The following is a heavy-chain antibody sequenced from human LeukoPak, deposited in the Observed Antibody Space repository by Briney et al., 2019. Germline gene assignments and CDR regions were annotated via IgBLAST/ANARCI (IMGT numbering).Heavy chain of an antibody. Sequence: VASVKVSCKASRGTFSSYALSWVRQAPGQGLEWMGGIIPIFGTANYAQKFQGRVTITADESTSTAYMELSSLRSEDTAVYYCARGVPGIAAARVFDYWGQGALVTVSS. J-gene: IGHJ4*02. CDR1: RGTFSSYA. V-gene: IGHV1-69*01. CDR2: IIPIFGTA. D-gene: IGHD6-13*01. CDR3: ARGVPGIAAARVFDY.